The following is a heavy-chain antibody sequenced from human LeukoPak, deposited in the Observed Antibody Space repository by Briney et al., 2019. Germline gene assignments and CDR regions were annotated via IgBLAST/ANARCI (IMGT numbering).Heavy chain of an antibody. V-gene: IGHV1-69*04. CDR1: GGTFSSYA. D-gene: IGHD2/OR15-2a*01. CDR2: IIPILGIA. J-gene: IGHJ5*02. CDR3: ARDGGTFTFDP. Sequence: ASVKVSCKASGGTFSSYAISWVRQAPGQGLEWMGRIIPILGIANYAQKFQGRVTITADKSTSTACMELSSLRSEDTAVYYCARDGGTFTFDPWGQGTLVTVSS.